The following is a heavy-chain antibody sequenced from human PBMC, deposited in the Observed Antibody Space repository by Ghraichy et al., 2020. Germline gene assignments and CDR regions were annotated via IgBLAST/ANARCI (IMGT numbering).Heavy chain of an antibody. J-gene: IGHJ6*02. D-gene: IGHD3-3*01. CDR2: IIPIFGTA. Sequence: SVKVSCKASGGTFSSYAISWVRQAPGQGLEWLGGIIPIFGTANYAQKFQGRVTITADESTSTAYMELSSLRSEDTAVYYCAIKRFGVVITNSDYYYYGMDVWGQGTTVTVSS. CDR1: GGTFSSYA. CDR3: AIKRFGVVITNSDYYYYGMDV. V-gene: IGHV1-69*13.